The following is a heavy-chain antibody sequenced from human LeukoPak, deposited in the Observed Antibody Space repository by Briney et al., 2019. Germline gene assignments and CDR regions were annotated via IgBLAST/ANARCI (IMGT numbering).Heavy chain of an antibody. Sequence: GESLKISCKGSGYSFTSNWIGWVRQLPGKGLEWMGIIYPGDSDTRYSPSFQGQVTISADKSISTAYLQWSSLKASDTGMYYCARLSTAANDYWGQGTLVTVSS. CDR1: GYSFTSNW. V-gene: IGHV5-51*01. CDR3: ARLSTAANDY. CDR2: IYPGDSDT. J-gene: IGHJ4*02. D-gene: IGHD2-2*01.